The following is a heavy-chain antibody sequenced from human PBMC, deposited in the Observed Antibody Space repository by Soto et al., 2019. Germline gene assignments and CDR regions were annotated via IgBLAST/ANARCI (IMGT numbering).Heavy chain of an antibody. CDR3: ARGQIAAAGLNIDD. Sequence: ETLSLTCAVYGGSFSGYYWSWIRPPPGKGLEWIGEINHSGSTNYNPSLKSRVTISVDTSKNQFSLKLSSVTAADTAVYYCARGQIAAAGLNIDDWGQGTLVTVSS. J-gene: IGHJ4*02. CDR2: INHSGST. D-gene: IGHD6-13*01. V-gene: IGHV4-34*01. CDR1: GGSFSGYY.